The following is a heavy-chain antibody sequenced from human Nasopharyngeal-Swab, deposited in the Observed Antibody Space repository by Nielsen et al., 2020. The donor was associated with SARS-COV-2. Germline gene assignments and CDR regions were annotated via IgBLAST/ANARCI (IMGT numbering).Heavy chain of an antibody. CDR2: MNPNSGNT. CDR3: ARGFMVATIFHYYYYYMDV. Sequence: WVRQAPGQGLEWMGWMNPNSGNTGYAQKFQGRVTMTRNTSISTAYMELSSLRSEDTAVYYCARGFMVATIFHYYYYYMDVWGKGTTVTVSS. D-gene: IGHD5-12*01. V-gene: IGHV1-8*01. J-gene: IGHJ6*03.